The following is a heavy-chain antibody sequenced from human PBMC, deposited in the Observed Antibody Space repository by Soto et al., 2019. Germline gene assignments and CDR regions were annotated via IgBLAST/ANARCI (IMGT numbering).Heavy chain of an antibody. Sequence: VKVSCKASGGTFSSYAISWVRQAPGQGLEWMGGIIPIFGTANYAQKFQGRVTITADESTSTAYMELSSLRSEDTAVYYCARDKQKWSRFRNYYYYGMDVWGQGTTVTVSS. J-gene: IGHJ6*02. CDR2: IIPIFGTA. D-gene: IGHD2-15*01. V-gene: IGHV1-69*01. CDR1: GGTFSSYA. CDR3: ARDKQKWSRFRNYYYYGMDV.